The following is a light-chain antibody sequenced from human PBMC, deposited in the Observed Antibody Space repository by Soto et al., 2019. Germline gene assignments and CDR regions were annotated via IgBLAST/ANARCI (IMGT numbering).Light chain of an antibody. J-gene: IGKJ1*01. CDR2: AAS. Sequence: AIRMTQSPSSLSASTGDRVTITCRASQGISSYLAWYQQKPGKAPKLLIYAASTLQSGVPSRFSGSGSGTGSTLAISSRQAEDVATDYCQQYYSYPKSFGQGTKVEIK. CDR3: QQYYSYPKS. CDR1: QGISSY. V-gene: IGKV1-8*01.